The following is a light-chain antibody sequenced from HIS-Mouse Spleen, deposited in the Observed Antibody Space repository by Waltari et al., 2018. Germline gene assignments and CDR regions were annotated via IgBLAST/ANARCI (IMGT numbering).Light chain of an antibody. V-gene: IGLV2-11*01. CDR3: CSYAGSSPYV. CDR1: SSDVGGYNY. Sequence: QSALTQPRSVSGSPGQSVTISCTGTSSDVGGYNYVSWYQQHPGKAPKLMIYDVSKRPSGVPDRFSGSKSGNPASLTISGLQAEDEADYYCCSYAGSSPYVFGTGTKVTVL. J-gene: IGLJ1*01. CDR2: DVS.